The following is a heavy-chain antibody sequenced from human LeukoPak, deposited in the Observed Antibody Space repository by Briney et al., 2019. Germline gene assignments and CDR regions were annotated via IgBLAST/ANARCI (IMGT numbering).Heavy chain of an antibody. D-gene: IGHD3-22*01. J-gene: IGHJ4*02. CDR3: ARHVPHYYDSSGYYGY. CDR1: GGSISSSSYY. Sequence: LETLSLTCTVSGGSISSSSYYWGWIRQPPGKGLEWIGSIYYSGSTYYNPSLKSRVTISVDTSKNQFSLKLSSVTAADTAVYYCARHVPHYYDSSGYYGYWGQGTLVTVSS. CDR2: IYYSGST. V-gene: IGHV4-39*01.